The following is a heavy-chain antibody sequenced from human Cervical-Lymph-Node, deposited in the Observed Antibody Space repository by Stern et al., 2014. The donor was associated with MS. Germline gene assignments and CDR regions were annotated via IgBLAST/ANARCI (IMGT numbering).Heavy chain of an antibody. D-gene: IGHD6-13*01. CDR1: GGSLSTLD. J-gene: IGHJ4*02. CDR3: ARHQAGIAAN. Sequence: QVQLGQSGAEVKRPESSAKVSCKASGGSLSTLDISWVRQAPGQGLEWVGEIKPLFGTANYAQKFKGRVTITADESTSTVYMELSSLKSEDTAIYFCARHQAGIAANWGQGTLVTVTS. CDR2: IKPLFGTA. V-gene: IGHV1-69*01.